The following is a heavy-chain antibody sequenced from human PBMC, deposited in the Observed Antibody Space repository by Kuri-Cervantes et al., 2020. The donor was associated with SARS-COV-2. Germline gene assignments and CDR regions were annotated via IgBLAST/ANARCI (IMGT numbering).Heavy chain of an antibody. J-gene: IGHJ6*03. CDR1: GGSISSHY. Sequence: SETLSLTCTVSGGSISSHYWSWIRQPPGKGLEWIGYIYYSGSTNYNPSLKSRVTISVDTCKNQFSLKLSSVTAADTAVYYCARGYGSTFMDVWGKGTTVTVSS. CDR3: ARGYGSTFMDV. V-gene: IGHV4-59*11. D-gene: IGHD2-2*01. CDR2: IYYSGST.